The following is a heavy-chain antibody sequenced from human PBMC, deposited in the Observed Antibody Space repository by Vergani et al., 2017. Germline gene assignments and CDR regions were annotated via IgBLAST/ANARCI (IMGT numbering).Heavy chain of an antibody. CDR2: LNPSGGHT. Sequence: QVQVVQSGAEVKKSGASVKVSCKTSGYTFSNYYMHWVRQAPGQGLEWMGILNPSGGHTNYAQKFQGRVTMTRDTSTSTVYMELSSLRSEDTAIYYCARGDYGILTGYRYRGQGTLVTVSA. J-gene: IGHJ4*02. D-gene: IGHD3-9*01. CDR1: GYTFSNYY. CDR3: ARGDYGILTGYRY. V-gene: IGHV1-46*03.